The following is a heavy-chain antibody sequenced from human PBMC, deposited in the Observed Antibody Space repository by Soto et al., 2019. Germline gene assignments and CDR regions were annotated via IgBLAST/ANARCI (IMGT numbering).Heavy chain of an antibody. CDR2: IYYSGST. D-gene: IGHD3-10*01. J-gene: IGHJ6*02. CDR3: SRVLLWFGETRGNYYYYYGMDV. V-gene: IGHV4-59*01. Sequence: SETLSLTCTVSGGSISSYYWSWIRQPPGKGLEWIGYIYYSGSTNYNPSLKSRVTISVDTSKNQFSLKLSSVTAADTAVYYCSRVLLWFGETRGNYYYYYGMDVWGQGTTVTVSS. CDR1: GGSISSYY.